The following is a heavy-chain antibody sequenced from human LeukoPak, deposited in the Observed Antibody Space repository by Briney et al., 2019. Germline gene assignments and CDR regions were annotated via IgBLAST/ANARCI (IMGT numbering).Heavy chain of an antibody. CDR3: ARTTYYDILTGYGAAFDI. Sequence: GGSLRLSCAASGSTVSSNYMSWVRQAPGKGLEWVSVIYSGGSTYYADSVKGRFTISRDNSKNTLYLQMNSLRAEDTAVYYCARTTYYDILTGYGAAFDIWGQGTMVTVSS. CDR1: GSTVSSNY. D-gene: IGHD3-9*01. V-gene: IGHV3-53*01. CDR2: IYSGGST. J-gene: IGHJ3*02.